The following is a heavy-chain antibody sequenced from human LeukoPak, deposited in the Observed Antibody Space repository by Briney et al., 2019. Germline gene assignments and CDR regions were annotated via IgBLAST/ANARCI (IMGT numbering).Heavy chain of an antibody. Sequence: PSETLSLTCTVSGGSISSYYWSWIRQPPGKGLEWIGYIYYSGSTNYNPSLKSRVTISVDTSKNQFSLKLSSVTAADTAVYYCASHPNHYDILTGYFINGYFDYWGQGTLVTVSS. J-gene: IGHJ4*02. CDR3: ASHPNHYDILTGYFINGYFDY. CDR2: IYYSGST. D-gene: IGHD3-9*01. V-gene: IGHV4-59*08. CDR1: GGSISSYY.